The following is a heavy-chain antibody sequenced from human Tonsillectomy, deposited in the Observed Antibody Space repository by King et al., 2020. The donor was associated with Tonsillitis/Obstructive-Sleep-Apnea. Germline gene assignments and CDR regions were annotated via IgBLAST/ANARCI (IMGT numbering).Heavy chain of an antibody. V-gene: IGHV5-10-1*01. CDR3: ARPTDYYDSSGSPVAAFDI. CDR2: IDPSDSYT. CDR1: GYSFTSYW. Sequence: QLVQSGAEVKKPGESLRISCKGSGYSFTSYWISWVRQMPGKALEWMGRIDPSDSYTNYSPSFQGHVTISADKSISTAYLQWSSLKASDTAMYYCARPTDYYDSSGSPVAAFDIWGQGTMVTVSS. D-gene: IGHD3-22*01. J-gene: IGHJ3*02.